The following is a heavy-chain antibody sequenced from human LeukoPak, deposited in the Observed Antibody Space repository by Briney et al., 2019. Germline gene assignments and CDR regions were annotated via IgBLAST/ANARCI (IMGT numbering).Heavy chain of an antibody. Sequence: PGGSLRLSCAASGFTFSSYAMSWVRQAPGKGMEWVSTISGSGGSAYYADSVKGRFTISRDNSKNTVYLQLNSLRAEDTALYYCAKRPYCSGTVCYHIDYWGQGTLVTVSS. CDR2: ISGSGGSA. CDR1: GFTFSSYA. J-gene: IGHJ4*02. V-gene: IGHV3-23*01. CDR3: AKRPYCSGTVCYHIDY. D-gene: IGHD2-15*01.